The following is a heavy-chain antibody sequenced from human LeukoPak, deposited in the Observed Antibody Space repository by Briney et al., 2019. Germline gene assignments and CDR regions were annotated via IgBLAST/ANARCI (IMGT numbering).Heavy chain of an antibody. J-gene: IGHJ4*02. CDR1: GFTFSCYA. CDR3: AKDRGAYCSSTSCSLYFDS. V-gene: IGHV3-23*01. CDR2: IGGSGYST. D-gene: IGHD2-2*01. Sequence: GGSLRLSCAASGFTFSCYAMSWVRQAPGRGLEWVSSIGGSGYSTYYADSVKGRFTISRDNSENTLHLQMSSLKAEDTAVYYCAKDRGAYCSSTSCSLYFDSWGQGTLVTVSS.